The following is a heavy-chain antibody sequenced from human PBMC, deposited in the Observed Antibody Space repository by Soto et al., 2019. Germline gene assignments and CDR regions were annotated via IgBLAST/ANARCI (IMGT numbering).Heavy chain of an antibody. J-gene: IGHJ3*02. Sequence: EVQLVESGGGLVQPGGSLRLSCAASGFTFSSYWMHWVRQAPGKGLVWVSRINSGGSSTSYADSVKGRFTISRDNAKNTLYLQMNSLRAEDTAVYYCARDGHNWNYVAFDIWGQGTMVTVSS. CDR3: ARDGHNWNYVAFDI. CDR1: GFTFSSYW. D-gene: IGHD1-7*01. CDR2: INSGGSST. V-gene: IGHV3-74*01.